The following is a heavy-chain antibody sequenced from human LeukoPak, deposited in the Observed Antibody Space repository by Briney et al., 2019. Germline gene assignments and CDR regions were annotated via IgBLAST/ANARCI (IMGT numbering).Heavy chain of an antibody. J-gene: IGHJ4*02. CDR2: IYADGSS. Sequence: PSETLSLTCTVSGGSVGSDNSYWNWIRQPAGKGLEWIGRIYADGSSTYNPSLKSRVTMLVDTSKNQFSLRLSSMTAAATAVYYCARGYYYRTWGLGTLVTVSS. V-gene: IGHV4-61*02. CDR1: GGSVGSDNSY. D-gene: IGHD3-10*01. CDR3: ARGYYYRT.